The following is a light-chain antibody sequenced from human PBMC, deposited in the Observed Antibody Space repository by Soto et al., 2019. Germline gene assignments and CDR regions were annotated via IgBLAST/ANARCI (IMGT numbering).Light chain of an antibody. V-gene: IGKV3-11*01. CDR2: DAS. CDR3: QQRSNWPLYT. CDR1: QGVGTN. J-gene: IGKJ2*01. Sequence: EIVLTQPPPTRSFSPGERATLPSGPIQGVGTNLAGYQQKPGQAPRLLIYDASNRATGIPARFSGSGSGTDFTLTISSLEPEDFAVYYCQQRSNWPLYTFGQGTKLEIK.